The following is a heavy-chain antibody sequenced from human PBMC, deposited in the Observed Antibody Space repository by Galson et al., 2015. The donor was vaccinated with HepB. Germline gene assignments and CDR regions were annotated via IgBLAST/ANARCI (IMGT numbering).Heavy chain of an antibody. D-gene: IGHD3-22*01. CDR1: GGSFSGYY. J-gene: IGHJ4*02. CDR2: INHSGST. V-gene: IGHV4-34*01. CDR3: ARAGAGGSGHYLYYFDY. Sequence: ETLSLTCAVYGGSFSGYYWSWIRQPPGKGLEWIGEINHSGSTNYNPSLKSRVTISVDTSKNQFSLKLSSVTAADTAVYYCARAGAGGSGHYLYYFDYWGQGTLVTVSS.